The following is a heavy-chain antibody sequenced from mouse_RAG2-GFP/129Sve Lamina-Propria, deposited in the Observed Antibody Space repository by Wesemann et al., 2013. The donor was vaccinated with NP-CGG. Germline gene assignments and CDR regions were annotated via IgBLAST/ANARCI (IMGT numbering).Heavy chain of an antibody. J-gene: IGHJ2*01. V-gene: IGHV1-69*02. Sequence: QVQLQQPGAELVKPGASVKLSCKASGYTFTSYWMHWVKQRPGQGLEWIGEIDPSDSYTYYNQKFKGKATLTVDKSSSTAYMQLSSLTSEDSAVYYCARRDYSNYRDYWGQGTTLTVSS. D-gene: IGHD2-5*01. CDR2: IDPSDSYT. CDR1: GYTFTSYW. CDR3: ARRDYSNYRDY.